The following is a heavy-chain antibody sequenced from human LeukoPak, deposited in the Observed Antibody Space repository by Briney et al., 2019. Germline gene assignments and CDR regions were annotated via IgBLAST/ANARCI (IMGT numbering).Heavy chain of an antibody. CDR3: AKESTHYGGGYFDY. V-gene: IGHV3-30*02. CDR1: GFTFSSYG. Sequence: GGSLRLSCAASGFTFSSYGMHWVRQAPGKGLEWVAFIRYDGSNKYYADSVKGRFTISRDNSKNTLYLQMNGLRAEDTAVYYCAKESTHYGGGYFDYWGQGTLVTVSS. J-gene: IGHJ4*02. D-gene: IGHD4-17*01. CDR2: IRYDGSNK.